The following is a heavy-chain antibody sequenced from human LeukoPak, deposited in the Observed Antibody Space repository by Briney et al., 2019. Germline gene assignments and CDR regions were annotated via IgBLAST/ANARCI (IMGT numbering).Heavy chain of an antibody. Sequence: RRCRRLSWALAGFTFGSYAIHWVRQAPGKWLGWVAAKSYDGSNKYYADSVKGRFTISRDNSKDTLYLQMNSLRAEDTAVYYCARDSSSPPYNWFDPWGQGTLVTVSS. CDR2: KSYDGSNK. J-gene: IGHJ5*02. V-gene: IGHV3-30*11. D-gene: IGHD6-6*01. CDR1: GFTFGSYA. CDR3: ARDSSSPPYNWFDP.